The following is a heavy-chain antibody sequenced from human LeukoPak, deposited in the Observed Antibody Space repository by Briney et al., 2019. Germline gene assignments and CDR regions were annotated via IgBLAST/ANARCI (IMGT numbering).Heavy chain of an antibody. Sequence: TLSLTCTVSGGSISSYYWSWIRQPPGKGLEWIGYIYYSGSTNYNPSLKSRVTISVDTSKNQFSLKLSSVTAADTAVYYCARGGGGWPTGFDYWGQGTLVTVSS. J-gene: IGHJ4*02. CDR3: ARGGGGWPTGFDY. CDR1: GGSISSYY. V-gene: IGHV4-59*01. D-gene: IGHD6-19*01. CDR2: IYYSGST.